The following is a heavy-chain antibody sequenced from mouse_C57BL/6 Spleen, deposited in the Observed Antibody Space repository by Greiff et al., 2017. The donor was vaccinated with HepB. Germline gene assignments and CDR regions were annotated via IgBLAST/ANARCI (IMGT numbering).Heavy chain of an antibody. V-gene: IGHV1-50*01. D-gene: IGHD2-1*01. Sequence: QVQLQQPGAELVKPGASVKLSCKASGYTFTSYWMQWVKQRPGQGLEWIGEIDPSDSYTNYNQQFKGKATLTVDTSSSTAYMQLSSLTSEDSAVYYCARGNGNYESAMDYWGQGTSVTVSS. CDR3: ARGNGNYESAMDY. J-gene: IGHJ4*01. CDR1: GYTFTSYW. CDR2: IDPSDSYT.